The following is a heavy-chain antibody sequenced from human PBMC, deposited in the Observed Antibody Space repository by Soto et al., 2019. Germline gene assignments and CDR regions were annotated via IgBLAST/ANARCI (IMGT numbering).Heavy chain of an antibody. Sequence: GGSLRLSCAASGFTFSSYAMHWVRQAPGKGLEWVAVISYDGSNKYYADSVKGRFTISRDNSKNTLYLQMNSLRAEDTAVYYCARWSWYNWISQGARGHYFDYWGQGTLVTVSS. V-gene: IGHV3-30-3*01. D-gene: IGHD1-20*01. CDR1: GFTFSSYA. CDR3: ARWSWYNWISQGARGHYFDY. CDR2: ISYDGSNK. J-gene: IGHJ4*02.